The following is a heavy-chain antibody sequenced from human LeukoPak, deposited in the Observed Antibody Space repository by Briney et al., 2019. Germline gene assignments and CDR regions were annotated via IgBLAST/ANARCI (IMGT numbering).Heavy chain of an antibody. CDR3: ARDTGDSSGYYLIDFDI. CDR2: IYYSGST. J-gene: IGHJ3*02. CDR1: GGSISSYY. V-gene: IGHV4-59*06. Sequence: PSETLSLTCTVSGGSISSYYWSWIRQHPGKGLEWIGYIYYSGSTYYNPSLKSRVTISVDTSKNQFSLKLSSVTAADTAVYYCARDTGDSSGYYLIDFDIWGQGTMVTVSS. D-gene: IGHD3-22*01.